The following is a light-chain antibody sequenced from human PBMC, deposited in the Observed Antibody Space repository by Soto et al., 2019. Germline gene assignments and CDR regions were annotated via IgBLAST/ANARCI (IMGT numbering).Light chain of an antibody. CDR1: QSVSSY. J-gene: IGKJ4*01. CDR3: QQRSNWPLT. Sequence: ETVLTQSPTTLSLSPGESATLSCRASQSVSSYLAWYQQKPGQAPRLLIYDASNRATGIPVRFSGSGSGTDFTLTISSLEPEDFAIYYCQQRSNWPLTFGGGTKVEIK. V-gene: IGKV3-11*01. CDR2: DAS.